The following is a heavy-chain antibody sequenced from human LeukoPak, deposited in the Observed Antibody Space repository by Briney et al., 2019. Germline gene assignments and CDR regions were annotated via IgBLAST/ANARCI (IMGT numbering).Heavy chain of an antibody. Sequence: GRSLRLSCAASGFTFSSYAMHWVRQAPGKGLEWVAVISYYGSNKYYADSVKGRFTISRDNSKNTLYLQMNSLRAEDTAVYYCGRSRVGRGYCSSTSCYHDAFDIWGQGTMVTVSS. V-gene: IGHV3-30-3*01. D-gene: IGHD2-2*01. J-gene: IGHJ3*02. CDR2: ISYYGSNK. CDR3: GRSRVGRGYCSSTSCYHDAFDI. CDR1: GFTFSSYA.